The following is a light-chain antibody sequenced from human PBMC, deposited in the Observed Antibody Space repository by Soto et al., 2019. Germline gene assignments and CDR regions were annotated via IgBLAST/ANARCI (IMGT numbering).Light chain of an antibody. CDR2: QAS. J-gene: IGKJ1*01. Sequence: DIQMTQSPSTLSASVGDRVTITCRASQSISSWLAWYQQKPGKAPKLLIYQASNLESGVPSRFSGSGSGTDFTLSISSLQPDDSATYYCQQYDSYSRPFGQGPKVDIK. CDR3: QQYDSYSRP. V-gene: IGKV1-5*03. CDR1: QSISSW.